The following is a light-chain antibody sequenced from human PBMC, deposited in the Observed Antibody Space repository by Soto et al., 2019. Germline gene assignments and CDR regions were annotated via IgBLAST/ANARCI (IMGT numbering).Light chain of an antibody. J-gene: IGKJ2*01. Sequence: EIVLTQSPGTLSLSPGERATLSCRASQSISSVYLAWYHQKPGQAPRLLIYGASTRTTGIPDRFSGSRSGTDFTLTISRLEPEDFAVYYCQQYGSSRSYTFGQGTNVELK. V-gene: IGKV3-20*01. CDR1: QSISSVY. CDR2: GAS. CDR3: QQYGSSRSYT.